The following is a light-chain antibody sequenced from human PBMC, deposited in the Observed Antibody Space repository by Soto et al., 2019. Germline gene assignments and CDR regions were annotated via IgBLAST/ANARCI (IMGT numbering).Light chain of an antibody. J-gene: IGKJ4*01. Sequence: DIQLTQSPSFLSASVGDRVTITCRATQDINSYLAWYQQKPGKAPNLLIYAASTLQSGVPSRFSGSGSGTEFTLTLSSLQPEDFATYYCQQANSFLLTFGGGTKVDIK. CDR2: AAS. V-gene: IGKV1-9*01. CDR3: QQANSFLLT. CDR1: QDINSY.